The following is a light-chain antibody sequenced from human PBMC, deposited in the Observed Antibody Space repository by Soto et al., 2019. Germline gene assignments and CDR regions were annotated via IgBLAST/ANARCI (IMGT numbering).Light chain of an antibody. CDR1: QSIDSW. CDR3: QQYNSYR. Sequence: DIPMAQSPSTLSASVGDRVTISCRASQSIDSWLAWYQQKAGKAPRLLIYKASSLESGVPSRFSGSGSGTEFTLTISSLQPDDFATYYCQQYNSYRFGQGTKVETK. CDR2: KAS. J-gene: IGKJ1*01. V-gene: IGKV1-5*03.